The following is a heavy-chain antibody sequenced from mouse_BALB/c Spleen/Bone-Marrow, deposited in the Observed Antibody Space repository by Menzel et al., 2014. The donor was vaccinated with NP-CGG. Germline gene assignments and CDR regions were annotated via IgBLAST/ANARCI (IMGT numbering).Heavy chain of an antibody. J-gene: IGHJ2*01. CDR3: TREKYGDYYDFDY. V-gene: IGHV1S29*02. D-gene: IGHD2-3*01. CDR1: GYTFTDYN. CDR2: NYPYNGGA. Sequence: EVKLVESGPELVKPGASVKISCKASGYTFTDYNMHWVKQSHGKSLVWIGYNYPYNGGAGYNQKFKGKATLTLDNTSSTAYMELRSLTSEDSAVYYCTREKYGDYYDFDYWGQGTTLTVSS.